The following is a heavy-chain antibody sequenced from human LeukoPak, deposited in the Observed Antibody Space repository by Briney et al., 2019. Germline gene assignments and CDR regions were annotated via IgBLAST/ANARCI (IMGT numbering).Heavy chain of an antibody. D-gene: IGHD3-22*01. CDR1: GYSISSGYY. Sequence: SETLSLTCAVSGYSISSGYYWGWIRQPPGKGLEWIGNIYYSGTTYYNPSLKSQVTTSVDTSKNQFSLKLSSVTAADTAVYYCARQALYRDSSGHFHNYFDYWGQGALVTVSS. J-gene: IGHJ4*02. CDR2: IYYSGTT. CDR3: ARQALYRDSSGHFHNYFDY. V-gene: IGHV4-38-2*01.